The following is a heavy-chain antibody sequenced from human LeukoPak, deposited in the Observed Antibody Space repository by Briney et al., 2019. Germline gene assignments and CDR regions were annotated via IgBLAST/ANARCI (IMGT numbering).Heavy chain of an antibody. CDR2: INTDGGTT. CDR1: GFTFSSYW. J-gene: IGHJ6*03. D-gene: IGHD3-16*02. V-gene: IGHV3-74*01. Sequence: GGSLRLSCVASGFTFSSYWMHWVRQAPGKGLVWVSRINTDGGTTTYADSVKGRFTISRDNAKNTLYLQMNSLRAEDTAVYYCARGSSLAYYVDVWGKGTTVTVSS. CDR3: ARGSSLAYYVDV.